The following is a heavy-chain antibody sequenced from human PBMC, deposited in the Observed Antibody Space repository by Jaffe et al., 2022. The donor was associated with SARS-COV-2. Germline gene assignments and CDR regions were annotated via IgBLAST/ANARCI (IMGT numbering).Heavy chain of an antibody. Sequence: QVQLQESGPGLVKPSQTLSLTCTVSGASITSDGYYWHWIRQHPGKGLEWIGYIANTARTNYNPSLKSRLTISLDTSNNQFSLKLTSMTAADTAVYYCARDYGASGFGSFDWWGQGTLVTVSS. CDR3: ARDYGASGFGSFDW. CDR1: GASITSDGYY. CDR2: IANTART. J-gene: IGHJ4*02. V-gene: IGHV4-31*03. D-gene: IGHD4-17*01.